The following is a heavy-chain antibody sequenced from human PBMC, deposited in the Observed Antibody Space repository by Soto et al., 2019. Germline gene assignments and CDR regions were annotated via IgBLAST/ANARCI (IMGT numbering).Heavy chain of an antibody. J-gene: IGHJ4*02. CDR1: GGSFSGYY. V-gene: IGHV4-34*01. CDR3: ARGAGFDY. CDR2: INHSGST. Sequence: SETLSLTCAVYGGSFSGYYWSWIRQPPGKGLEWIGEINHSGSTNYNPSLKSRVTISVDTSKNQFSLKLSSVTAADTAVYYCARGAGFDYWGQGTLVTVSS.